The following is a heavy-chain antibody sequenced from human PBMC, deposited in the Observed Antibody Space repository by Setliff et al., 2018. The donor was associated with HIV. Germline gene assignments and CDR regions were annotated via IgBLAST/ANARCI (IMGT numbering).Heavy chain of an antibody. CDR3: ARDSRMIMEGTDY. J-gene: IGHJ4*02. V-gene: IGHV4-39*01. D-gene: IGHD3-16*01. Sequence: SETLSLTCTVSGGSISSSSYYWGWIRQPPGKGLEWIGSIYYSGSTYYNPSLKSRVTISADTSKNQFSLKLNSLTAADTAIYYCARDSRMIMEGTDYWGQGILVTVSS. CDR2: IYYSGST. CDR1: GGSISSSSYY.